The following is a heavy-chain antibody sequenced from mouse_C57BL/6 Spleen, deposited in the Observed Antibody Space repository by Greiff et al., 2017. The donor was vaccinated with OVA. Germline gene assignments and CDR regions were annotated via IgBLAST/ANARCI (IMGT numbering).Heavy chain of an antibody. Sequence: QVQLQQSGAELVKPGASVKISCKASGYAFSSYWMNWVKQRPGTGLEWIGQIYPGDGDTNYNGKVKGKATLTADKSSSTAYMQRSSLTSEDSAVYFGARAAYYYGSSHWYFDVWGTGTTVTVSS. CDR3: ARAAYYYGSSHWYFDV. V-gene: IGHV1-80*01. CDR1: GYAFSSYW. J-gene: IGHJ1*03. CDR2: IYPGDGDT. D-gene: IGHD1-1*01.